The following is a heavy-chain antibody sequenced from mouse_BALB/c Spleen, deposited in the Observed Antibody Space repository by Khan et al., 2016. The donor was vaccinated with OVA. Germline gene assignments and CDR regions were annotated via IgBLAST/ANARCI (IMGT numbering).Heavy chain of an antibody. CDR3: TRSDYANPFAY. CDR2: INPSNGGT. J-gene: IGHJ3*01. D-gene: IGHD2-1*01. CDR1: GYTFSSYY. Sequence: QVQLQQSGAELVKPGASVKLSCKASGYTFSSYYMYWVKQRPGQGLEWIGGINPSNGGTNFNEKFKTKATLTVDKSSSTAYMQLSSLTSEDSAVYYCTRSDYANPFAYWGQGTLVTVSA. V-gene: IGHV1S81*02.